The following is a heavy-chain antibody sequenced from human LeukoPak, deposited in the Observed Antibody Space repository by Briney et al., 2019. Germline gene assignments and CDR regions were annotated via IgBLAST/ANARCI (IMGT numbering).Heavy chain of an antibody. D-gene: IGHD1-26*01. Sequence: AGGSLRLSCAASGFTFSSYSMNWVRQAPGKGPEWVSSISSSSSYIYYADSVKGRFTISRDNAKNSLYLQMNSLRVEDTAVYYCARDQGGGSYPYYYYYGMDVWGQGTTVTVSS. J-gene: IGHJ6*02. CDR3: ARDQGGGSYPYYYYYGMDV. CDR1: GFTFSSYS. V-gene: IGHV3-21*01. CDR2: ISSSSSYI.